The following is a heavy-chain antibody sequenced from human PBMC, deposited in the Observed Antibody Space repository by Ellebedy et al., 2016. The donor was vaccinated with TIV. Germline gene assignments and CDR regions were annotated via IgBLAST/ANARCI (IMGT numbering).Heavy chain of an antibody. J-gene: IGHJ4*02. V-gene: IGHV3-74*03. CDR2: ISSEGSTT. CDR1: GFIFSSYW. Sequence: GESLKISCAASGFIFSSYWMHWVRQAPGKGLVWVSRISSEGSTTTYADSARGRFTISRGNAKNTLYLQMNSLRAEDTAVYYCARGDGSSGWYFDYWGQGTLVTVSS. CDR3: ARGDGSSGWYFDY. D-gene: IGHD6-19*01.